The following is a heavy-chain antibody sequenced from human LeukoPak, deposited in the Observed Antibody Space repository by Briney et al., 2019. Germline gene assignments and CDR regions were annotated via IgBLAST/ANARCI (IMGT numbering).Heavy chain of an antibody. J-gene: IGHJ6*03. V-gene: IGHV1-18*01. D-gene: IGHD3-3*01. CDR1: GYSFITHG. CDR2: ISTYSGNA. CDR3: ARDPAVLGVVFTSYMDV. Sequence: ASVKVSCKASGYSFITHGITWVRQAPGQGLQWVGWISTYSGNAHYAQRLQDRVTLSKDTATTTAYLEVRNLRSDDTAVYYCARDPAVLGVVFTSYMDVWGKGTPVIVSS.